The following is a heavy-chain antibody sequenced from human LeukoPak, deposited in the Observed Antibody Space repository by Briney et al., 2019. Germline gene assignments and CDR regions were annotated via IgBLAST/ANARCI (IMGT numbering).Heavy chain of an antibody. V-gene: IGHV3-11*04. Sequence: KPGGSLRLSCAASGFTFSDYYMSWIRQAPGKGLEWVSYISSSGSTIYYADSVKGRFTISRDNAKNSLYLQMNSLRAEDTAVYYCASDTVVVPAADYWGQGTLVTVSS. D-gene: IGHD2-2*01. J-gene: IGHJ4*02. CDR3: ASDTVVVPAADY. CDR2: ISSSGSTI. CDR1: GFTFSDYY.